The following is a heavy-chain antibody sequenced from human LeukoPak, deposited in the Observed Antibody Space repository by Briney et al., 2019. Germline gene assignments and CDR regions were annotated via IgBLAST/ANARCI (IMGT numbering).Heavy chain of an antibody. CDR1: GGSISSYY. CDR3: ARVTLTYSGYEPTGDEWYFDL. Sequence: PSETLSLTCTVSGGSISSYYWTWIRQPPGKGLEWIGYIYYSGSTNYNPSLKSRVTISVDTSKNQFSLKLSSVTAADTAVYYCARVTLTYSGYEPTGDEWYFDLWGRGTQVTVSS. CDR2: IYYSGST. D-gene: IGHD5-12*01. V-gene: IGHV4-59*01. J-gene: IGHJ2*01.